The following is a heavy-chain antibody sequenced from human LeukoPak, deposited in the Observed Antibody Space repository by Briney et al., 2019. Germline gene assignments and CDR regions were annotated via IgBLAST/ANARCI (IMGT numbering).Heavy chain of an antibody. D-gene: IGHD1-26*01. J-gene: IGHJ4*02. Sequence: PGKSPRLSCAASGLTFRNYGMDWVRQAPGKGLEWVAVITDDGSDKYYAESVKGRFTISRDNSKNTVYLQMNNLRLEDTALYYCAKDLKKWELSFDSWGQGTLVTVSS. CDR3: AKDLKKWELSFDS. V-gene: IGHV3-30*18. CDR1: GLTFRNYG. CDR2: ITDDGSDK.